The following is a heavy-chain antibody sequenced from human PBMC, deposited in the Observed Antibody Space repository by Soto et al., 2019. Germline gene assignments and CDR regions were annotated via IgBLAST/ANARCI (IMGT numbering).Heavy chain of an antibody. Sequence: GSLRLSCAASGFAFISYAIICFRHSAWKWLEWVSAISGSGGSTYYADSVKGRFTISRDNSKNTLYLQMNSLRAEDTAVYYCAKDLASIYDILTGYYYYYGMDVWGQGTTVTVSS. J-gene: IGHJ6*02. CDR1: GFAFISYA. CDR2: ISGSGGST. V-gene: IGHV3-23*01. D-gene: IGHD3-9*01. CDR3: AKDLASIYDILTGYYYYYGMDV.